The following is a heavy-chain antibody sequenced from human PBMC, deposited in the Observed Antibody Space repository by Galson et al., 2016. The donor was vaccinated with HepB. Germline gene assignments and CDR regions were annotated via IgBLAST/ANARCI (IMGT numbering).Heavy chain of an antibody. V-gene: IGHV3-30*09. D-gene: IGHD3-10*01. J-gene: IGHJ4*02. Sequence: SLRLSCAASGFTFSNYAMHRFRQAPGKGLEWVAFTSSDGSTKHYANSVKGRLAISRDNFGNTLYLQMNSLRADDTAVYYCASGHASGSFLVNFWGQGTPVTVSS. CDR1: GFTFSNYA. CDR3: ASGHASGSFLVNF. CDR2: TSSDGSTK.